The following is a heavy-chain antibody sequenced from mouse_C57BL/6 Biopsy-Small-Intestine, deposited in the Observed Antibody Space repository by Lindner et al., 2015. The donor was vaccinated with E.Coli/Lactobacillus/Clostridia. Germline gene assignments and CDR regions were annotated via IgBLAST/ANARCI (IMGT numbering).Heavy chain of an antibody. CDR1: GYAFSSSW. CDR2: IYPGDGDT. J-gene: IGHJ3*01. CDR3: YGYDGLAY. Sequence: VQLQESGPELVKPGASVKISCKASGYAFSSSWMNWVKQRPGKGLEWIGRIYPGDGDTNYNGKFKGKATLTADKSSSTAYMQLSSLTSEDSAAYFCYGYDGLAYWGQGTLVTVSA. V-gene: IGHV1-82*01. D-gene: IGHD2-2*01.